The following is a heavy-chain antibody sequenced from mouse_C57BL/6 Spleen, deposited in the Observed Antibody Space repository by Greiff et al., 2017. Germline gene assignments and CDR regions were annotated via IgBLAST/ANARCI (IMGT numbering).Heavy chain of an antibody. D-gene: IGHD4-1*01. J-gene: IGHJ2*01. CDR1: GYTFTDYE. Sequence: QVQLQQSGAELVRPGASVTLSCKASGYTFTDYEMHWVKQTPVHGLEWIGAIDPETGGTAYNQKFKGKAILTADKSSSTAYMEHRSLSTQESAVSYCSRCLGRSYFDYWGQGTTLTVSS. CDR2: IDPETGGT. CDR3: SRCLGRSYFDY. V-gene: IGHV1-15*01.